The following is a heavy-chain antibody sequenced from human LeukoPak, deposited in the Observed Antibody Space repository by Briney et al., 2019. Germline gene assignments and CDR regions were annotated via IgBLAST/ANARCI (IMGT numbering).Heavy chain of an antibody. CDR2: INHSGST. J-gene: IGHJ6*02. D-gene: IGHD6-19*01. V-gene: IGHV4-34*01. CDR1: GGSFSGYY. CDR3: ARHSSSGWYSNYYYGMDV. Sequence: SETLSLTCAVYGGSFSGYYWSWIRQPPGKGLEWIGEINHSGSTNYNPSLKSRVTISVDTSKNQFSLKLSSVTAADTAVYYCARHSSSGWYSNYYYGMDVWGQGTTVTVSS.